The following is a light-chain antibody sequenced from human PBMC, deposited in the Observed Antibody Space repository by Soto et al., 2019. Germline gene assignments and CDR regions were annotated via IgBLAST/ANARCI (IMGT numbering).Light chain of an antibody. CDR3: QHYNSWPPL. V-gene: IGKV3-15*01. CDR1: QSVRDN. Sequence: EIGMTQSPATLYVSPGETTTLSCRASQSVRDNLAWYKQKPDQAPRLLIYGASIRATGIPARFSGSGSGTEFTLTISSLQSEDFAVYYCQHYNSWPPLFGPGTKVDIK. J-gene: IGKJ3*01. CDR2: GAS.